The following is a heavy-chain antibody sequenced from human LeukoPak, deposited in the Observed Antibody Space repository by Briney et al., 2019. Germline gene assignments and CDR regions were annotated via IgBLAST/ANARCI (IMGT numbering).Heavy chain of an antibody. CDR2: INHSGST. CDR1: GFTVSSNY. Sequence: GSLRLSCAASGFTVSSNYMSWVRQPPGKGLEWIGEINHSGSTNYNPSLKSRVTISVDTSKNQFSLKLSSVTAADTAVYYCARHGPHSSGWYGGYYYGMDVWGQGTTVTVSS. CDR3: ARHGPHSSGWYGGYYYGMDV. D-gene: IGHD6-19*01. J-gene: IGHJ6*02. V-gene: IGHV4-34*01.